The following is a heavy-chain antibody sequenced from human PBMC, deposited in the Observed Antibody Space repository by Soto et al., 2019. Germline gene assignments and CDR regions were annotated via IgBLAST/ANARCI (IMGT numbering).Heavy chain of an antibody. J-gene: IGHJ6*02. Sequence: QITLKESGPTLVKPTQTLTLTCTFSGFSLSTNGLGVAWIRQPPGKALEWLALTYWDDDKHYTPSLQTRLTITKDTSKNQVVLTLTNMDPVDTATYYCARLAAAGTNYGMDVWGQGTTVIVSS. V-gene: IGHV2-5*02. CDR3: ARLAAAGTNYGMDV. CDR2: TYWDDDK. CDR1: GFSLSTNGLG. D-gene: IGHD6-13*01.